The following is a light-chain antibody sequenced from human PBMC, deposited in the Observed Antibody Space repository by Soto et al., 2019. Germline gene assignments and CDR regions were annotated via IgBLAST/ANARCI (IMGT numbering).Light chain of an antibody. V-gene: IGKV1-5*01. J-gene: IGKJ1*01. CDR2: DVS. CDR3: QQYHTYST. Sequence: DIQMTQSPSTLSASVGDRVSITCRASQAISDWLAWYQQKPGQVPELLIFDVSTVESGVPSRFSGSRSGTEFTLTISSLQPDDFATYFCQQYHTYSTFGQGTKVEVK. CDR1: QAISDW.